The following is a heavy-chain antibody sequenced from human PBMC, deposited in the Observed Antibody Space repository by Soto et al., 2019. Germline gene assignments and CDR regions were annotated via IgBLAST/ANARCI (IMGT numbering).Heavy chain of an antibody. D-gene: IGHD6-19*01. Sequence: QVQLVESGGGVVQPGRSLRLSCAASGFTFSSYGMHWVRQAPGKGLEWVAVIWYDGSNKYYADSVKGRFTISRDNSKNTVYLQMNSLRAEDTAVYYCGRERLARRDSSGWCDYWGQGALVTVSS. CDR1: GFTFSSYG. V-gene: IGHV3-33*01. J-gene: IGHJ4*02. CDR2: IWYDGSNK. CDR3: GRERLARRDSSGWCDY.